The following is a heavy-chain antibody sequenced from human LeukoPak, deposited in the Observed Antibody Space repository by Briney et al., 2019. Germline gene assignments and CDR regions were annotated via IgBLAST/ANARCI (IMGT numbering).Heavy chain of an antibody. CDR3: ARMTTVVTGDYFDY. Sequence: SETLSLTCTVSGGSISSYYWSWIRQPPGKGLEWIGYIYYSGSTNYNPSLKSRVTISVDTSKNQFFLKLSSVTAADTAVYYCARMTTVVTGDYFDYWGQGTLVTVSS. J-gene: IGHJ4*02. V-gene: IGHV4-59*01. CDR1: GGSISSYY. CDR2: IYYSGST. D-gene: IGHD4-23*01.